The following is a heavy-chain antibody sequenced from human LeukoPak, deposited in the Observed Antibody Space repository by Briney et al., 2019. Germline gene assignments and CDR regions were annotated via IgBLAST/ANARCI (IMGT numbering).Heavy chain of an antibody. CDR1: GFTFTSHG. D-gene: IGHD3-10*01. Sequence: GSLRLSCAASGFTFTSHGMTWVRQAPGKGLEWVSYISSSSSTYYADSVKGRFTISRDNAKNSLYLRMNSLRAEDTAVYYCARGYGSGSYFYWGQGTLVTVSS. CDR2: ISSSSST. CDR3: ARGYGSGSYFY. J-gene: IGHJ4*02. V-gene: IGHV3-48*01.